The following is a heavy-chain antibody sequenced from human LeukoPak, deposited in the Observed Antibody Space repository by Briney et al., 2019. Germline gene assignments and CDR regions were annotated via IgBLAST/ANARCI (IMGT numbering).Heavy chain of an antibody. V-gene: IGHV4-59*01. D-gene: IGHD3-10*01. J-gene: IGHJ6*04. CDR3: ARGALWFGELSVQNWFDP. CDR2: IYYSGST. CDR1: GGSISSYY. Sequence: SETLSLTCTVSGGSISSYYWSWIRQPPGKGLEWIGYIYYSGSTNYNPSLKSRVTISVDTSKNQFSLKLSSVTAADTAVYYCARGALWFGELSVQNWFDPWGKGTTVTVSS.